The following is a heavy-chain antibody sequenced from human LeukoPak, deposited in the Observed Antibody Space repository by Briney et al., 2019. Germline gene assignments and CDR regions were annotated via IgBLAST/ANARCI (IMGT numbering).Heavy chain of an antibody. CDR2: ISCSSSYI. CDR1: GFTFSSYG. D-gene: IGHD2-21*02. V-gene: IGHV3-21*06. J-gene: IGHJ4*01. CDR3: ARSQGTLTSPFDS. Sequence: GGSLSLSCAASGFTFSSYGMNWVRRPPGKGLEWVSYISCSSSYIYYADSLKGRFTVSRDNTNTSLYLQRTGLRAEDTGVYYCARSQGTLTSPFDSWGRGPLVTVSS.